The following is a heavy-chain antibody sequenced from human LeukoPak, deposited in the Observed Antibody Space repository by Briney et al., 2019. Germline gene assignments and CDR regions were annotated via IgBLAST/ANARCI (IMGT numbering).Heavy chain of an antibody. CDR1: GFTFSSYW. D-gene: IGHD1-1*01. V-gene: IGHV3-7*01. CDR3: ARGGLTTGTTAAFDI. Sequence: GGSLRLSCAASGFTFSSYWMSWVRQAPGKGLEWVANIRQDESEKYFVDSVKGRFIISRDNAKNSLYLQMNSLRAEDTAVYYCARGGLTTGTTAAFDIWGQGTMVTVSS. CDR2: IRQDESEK. J-gene: IGHJ3*02.